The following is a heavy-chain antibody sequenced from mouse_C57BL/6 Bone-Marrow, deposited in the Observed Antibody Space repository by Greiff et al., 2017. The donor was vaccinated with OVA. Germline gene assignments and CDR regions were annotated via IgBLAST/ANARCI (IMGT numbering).Heavy chain of an antibody. D-gene: IGHD1-1*01. J-gene: IGHJ1*03. V-gene: IGHV1-81*01. CDR2: IYPRSGNT. Sequence: QVQLQQSGAELARPGASVKLSCKASGYTFTSYGLSWVKQRTGQGLEWIGEIYPRSGNTYYNEKFKGKATLTADKSSSTAYMALRSLTSEDSAVYFCASEDYYGSSYWYFDVWGTGTTVTVSS. CDR3: ASEDYYGSSYWYFDV. CDR1: GYTFTSYG.